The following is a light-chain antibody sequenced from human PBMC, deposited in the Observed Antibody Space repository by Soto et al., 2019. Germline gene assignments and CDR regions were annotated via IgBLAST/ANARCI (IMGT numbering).Light chain of an antibody. Sequence: DIQTNQSPSTIPASVGDRATITRRASQSIGDSLAWYQQKTGKAPYLLISDVSSLARGVPSRFRGSGSGTEFTLTISSMQPGDFSTFYCQQYNGYSRTFGQGTKVDIK. CDR1: QSIGDS. CDR3: QQYNGYSRT. J-gene: IGKJ1*01. V-gene: IGKV1-5*01. CDR2: DVS.